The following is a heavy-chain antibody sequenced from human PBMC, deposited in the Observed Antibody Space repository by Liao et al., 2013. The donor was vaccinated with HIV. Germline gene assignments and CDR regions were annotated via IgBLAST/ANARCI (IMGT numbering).Heavy chain of an antibody. Sequence: QVQLQESGPGLVKPSQTLSLTCSVSGGSFTSGSHFWSWIRQPAGKSLEWIGRIYASGGTRYNPSLKSRAIISVDTSKNQFSLKLSSVTAADTAVYYCAVINWFDPWGQGTLVTVSS. CDR2: IYASGGT. J-gene: IGHJ5*02. D-gene: IGHD3-10*01. V-gene: IGHV4-61*02. CDR3: AVINWFDP. CDR1: GGSFTSGSHF.